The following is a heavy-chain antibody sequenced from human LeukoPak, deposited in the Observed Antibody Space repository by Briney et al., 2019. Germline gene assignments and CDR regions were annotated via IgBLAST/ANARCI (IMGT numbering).Heavy chain of an antibody. Sequence: GGSLRLSCATSGFDFSRDAMNWSRQAPGKGLEYVSGIYIDGVQTFYGNSVKGRFTISRDNSKTTLYLQMGSLRVEDTAGYFCVRESTTAVGGLDYWGQETVVTVVS. CDR3: VRESTTAVGGLDY. D-gene: IGHD4-23*01. CDR1: GFDFSRDA. CDR2: IYIDGVQT. V-gene: IGHV3-64*01. J-gene: IGHJ4*02.